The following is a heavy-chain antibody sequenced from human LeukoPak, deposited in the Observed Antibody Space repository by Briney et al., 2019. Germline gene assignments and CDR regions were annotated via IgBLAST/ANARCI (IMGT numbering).Heavy chain of an antibody. Sequence: GGSLRLSCAASGFTVSSNYMSWVRQAPGKGMEWVSVIYSGGSTYYADCVKGRFTISRDNSKNTLYLQMNSLRAEDTAVYYCARDLGLLSMVYWGQGTLVTVSS. V-gene: IGHV3-66*01. CDR3: ARDLGLLSMVY. CDR1: GFTVSSNY. D-gene: IGHD2/OR15-2a*01. CDR2: IYSGGST. J-gene: IGHJ4*02.